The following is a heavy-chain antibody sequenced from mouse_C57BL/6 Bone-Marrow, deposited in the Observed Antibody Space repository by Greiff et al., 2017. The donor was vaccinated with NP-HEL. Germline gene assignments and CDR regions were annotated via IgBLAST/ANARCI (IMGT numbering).Heavy chain of an antibody. CDR2: ISSGGDYI. D-gene: IGHD2-1*01. V-gene: IGHV5-9-1*02. CDR1: GFTFSSYA. CDR3: TRDNGNHYYAMDY. Sequence: EVKLMESGEGLVKPGGSLKLSCAASGFTFSSYAMSWVRQTPEKRLEWVAYISSGGDYIYYADTVKGRFTISRDNARNTLYLQRSSLKSEDTAMYYCTRDNGNHYYAMDYWGQGTSVTVSS. J-gene: IGHJ4*01.